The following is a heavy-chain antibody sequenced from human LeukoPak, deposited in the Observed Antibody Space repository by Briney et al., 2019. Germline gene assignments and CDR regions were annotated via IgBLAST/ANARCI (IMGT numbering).Heavy chain of an antibody. CDR3: AKRSSGWYFDY. CDR2: ISGSDGRT. D-gene: IGHD6-19*01. Sequence: LPGGSLRLSCAASGFTFSSYVMSCVRQAPGKGLEWVSVISGSDGRTYYADSVKGRFSISRDNSKNTLYVQMNSPRAEDTAVYYCAKRSSGWYFDYWGQGTLVTVSS. CDR1: GFTFSSYV. J-gene: IGHJ4*02. V-gene: IGHV3-23*01.